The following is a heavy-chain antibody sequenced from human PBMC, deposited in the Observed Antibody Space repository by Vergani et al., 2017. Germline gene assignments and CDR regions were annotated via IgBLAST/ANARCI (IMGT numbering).Heavy chain of an antibody. J-gene: IGHJ2*01. Sequence: QLQLEESGPGLVKPSETLSLTCSVSGGSISSSSYYWGWFRQPPGKGLEWIGSMYYSGNTYYNPSLTSRVTISVDTSKNQFSLKLSSVTAADTAVYYCARDGNGDYGNWYCDLWGRGTLVTVSS. CDR2: MYYSGNT. CDR3: ARDGNGDYGNWYCDL. V-gene: IGHV4-39*07. CDR1: GGSISSSSYY. D-gene: IGHD4-17*01.